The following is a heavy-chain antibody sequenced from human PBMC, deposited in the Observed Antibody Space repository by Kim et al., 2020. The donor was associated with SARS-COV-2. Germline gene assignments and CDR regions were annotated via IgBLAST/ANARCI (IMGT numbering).Heavy chain of an antibody. CDR2: ISSSSSYI. CDR1: GFTFSSYS. J-gene: IGHJ6*02. D-gene: IGHD4-17*01. CDR3: ARDSPGDYYYYGMDV. V-gene: IGHV3-21*01. Sequence: GGSLRLSCAASGFTFSSYSMNWVRQAPGKGLEWVSSISSSSSYIYYADSVKGRFTISRDNAKNSLYLLMNSLRAEDTAVYYCARDSPGDYYYYGMDVWGQGTTVTVSS.